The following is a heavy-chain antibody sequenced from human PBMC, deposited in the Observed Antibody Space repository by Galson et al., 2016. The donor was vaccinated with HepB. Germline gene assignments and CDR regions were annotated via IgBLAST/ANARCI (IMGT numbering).Heavy chain of an antibody. D-gene: IGHD3-16*01. CDR3: TRLGARYFDL. CDR1: GFIFSGSA. V-gene: IGHV3-73*01. CDR2: IRSKANGYAT. Sequence: SLRLSCAASGFIFSGSAVHWVRQASGKGLEWVGRIRSKANGYATEYAASVKGRFSISRDDSKNTAYLQMNSPKTEDTAVYYCTRLGARYFDLWGRGTLVTVSS. J-gene: IGHJ2*01.